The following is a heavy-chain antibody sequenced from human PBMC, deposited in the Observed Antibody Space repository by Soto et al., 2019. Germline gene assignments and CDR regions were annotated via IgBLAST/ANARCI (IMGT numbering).Heavy chain of an antibody. Sequence: QVHLVQSGAEGKKPGASVKVSCKGSGYGFTTYGITWVRQAPGQRLEWMAWISAHNGNTNYAQKLQGRDTVTRDTSTSTTYLELRSLRSDDTAGYYCARRRYGDYWGQGALVTVSS. V-gene: IGHV1-18*01. CDR2: ISAHNGNT. CDR3: ARRRYGDY. CDR1: GYGFTTYG. J-gene: IGHJ4*02. D-gene: IGHD1-1*01.